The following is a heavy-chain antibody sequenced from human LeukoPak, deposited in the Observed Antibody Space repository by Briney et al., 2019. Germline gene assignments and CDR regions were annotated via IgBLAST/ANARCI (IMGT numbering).Heavy chain of an antibody. V-gene: IGHV4-59*01. Sequence: PSETLSLTCTVSGGSMNNYCWSWIRQSPGKGLEWIGYIYHTGSATYKPSLKSRVTLSLDTSKNQFSLKLSSVTAADTAVYYCARGRGDSKGTSFDFWGQGTLVTVSS. D-gene: IGHD3-22*01. J-gene: IGHJ4*02. CDR2: IYHTGSA. CDR3: ARGRGDSKGTSFDF. CDR1: GGSMNNYC.